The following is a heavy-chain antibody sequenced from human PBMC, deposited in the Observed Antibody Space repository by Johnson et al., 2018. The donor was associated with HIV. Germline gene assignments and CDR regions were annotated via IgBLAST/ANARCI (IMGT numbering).Heavy chain of an antibody. CDR3: AREGAWELRPGAFDI. Sequence: VLLVESGGGLVQPGGSLRLSCAASGFTFSSYDMHCVRQATGKGLEWVSAIGTAGDTYYPGSVKGRFTISRENAKNSLYLQMNSLRAGDTAVYYCAREGAWELRPGAFDIWGQGTMVTVSS. J-gene: IGHJ3*02. CDR1: GFTFSSYD. V-gene: IGHV3-13*01. CDR2: IGTAGDT. D-gene: IGHD1-7*01.